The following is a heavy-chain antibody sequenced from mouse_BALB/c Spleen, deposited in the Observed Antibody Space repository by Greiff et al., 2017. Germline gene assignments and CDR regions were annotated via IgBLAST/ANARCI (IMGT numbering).Heavy chain of an antibody. CDR2: IDPGNGYT. CDR3: NSHGSPYAMDY. D-gene: IGHD1-1*02. V-gene: IGHV14-4*02. CDR1: GFNIKDYY. J-gene: IGHJ4*01. Sequence: EVQLQQSGAELVRPGASVKLSCTASGFNIKDYYMHWVKQRPEQGLEWIGWIDPGNGYTEYAPKVPGQATMTTDTTSNTAYLQLSRLTSEDTAVYYCNSHGSPYAMDYWGQGTSVTVSS.